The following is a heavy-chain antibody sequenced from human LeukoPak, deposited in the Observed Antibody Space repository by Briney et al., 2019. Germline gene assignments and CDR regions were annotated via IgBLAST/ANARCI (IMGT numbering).Heavy chain of an antibody. CDR3: ARGSWELPPFDY. V-gene: IGHV4-34*01. J-gene: IGHJ4*02. CDR1: GGSFSGYY. Sequence: PSETLSLTCAVYGGSFSGYYWSWIRQPPGKGLEWIGEINHSGSTNYNPSLKSRVTISVDTSKNQCSLKLSSVTAADTAVYYCARGSWELPPFDYWGQGTLVTVSS. D-gene: IGHD1-26*01. CDR2: INHSGST.